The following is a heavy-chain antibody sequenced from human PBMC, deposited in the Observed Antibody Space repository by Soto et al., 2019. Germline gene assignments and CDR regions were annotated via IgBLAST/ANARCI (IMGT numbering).Heavy chain of an antibody. J-gene: IGHJ4*02. Sequence: QVQLVESGGGVVQPGRSLRLSCAASGFTFSSYGMHWVRQAPGKGLEWVAVISYDGSNKYYADSVKGRFTISRDNSKNTLYLQMNSLRAEDTAVYYCAKDRGRVQRLFTYWGQGTLVTVSS. CDR2: ISYDGSNK. CDR1: GFTFSSYG. V-gene: IGHV3-30*18. CDR3: AKDRGRVQRLFTY. D-gene: IGHD6-19*01.